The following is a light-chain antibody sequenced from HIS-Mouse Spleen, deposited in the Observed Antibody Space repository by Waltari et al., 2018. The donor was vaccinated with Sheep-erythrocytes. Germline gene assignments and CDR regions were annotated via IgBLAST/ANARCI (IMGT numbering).Light chain of an antibody. Sequence: SYELTQPPSVSVSPGQTARITCSGDALPKKYAYWYQQKSGPAPVLVIYADRKRPSGIPVSFSGSSSGTMATLTISGAQVEDEADYYCYSTDSSGNHSVFGGGTKLTVL. CDR1: ALPKKY. J-gene: IGLJ2*01. CDR3: YSTDSSGNHSV. V-gene: IGLV3-10*01. CDR2: ADR.